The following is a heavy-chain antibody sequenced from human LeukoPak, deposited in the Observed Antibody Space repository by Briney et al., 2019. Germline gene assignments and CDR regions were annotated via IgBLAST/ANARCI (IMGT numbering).Heavy chain of an antibody. V-gene: IGHV3-30*04. CDR3: ARVRYCSGGSCYSGVLGYYYYGMDV. CDR1: GFTFSSYA. D-gene: IGHD2-15*01. CDR2: ISYDGGNK. J-gene: IGHJ6*04. Sequence: GGSLRLSCAASGFTFSSYAMHWVRQAPGKGLEWVAVISYDGGNKYYADSVKGRFTISRDNSKNTLYLQMNSLRAEDTAVYYCARVRYCSGGSCYSGVLGYYYYGMDVWGKGTTVTVSS.